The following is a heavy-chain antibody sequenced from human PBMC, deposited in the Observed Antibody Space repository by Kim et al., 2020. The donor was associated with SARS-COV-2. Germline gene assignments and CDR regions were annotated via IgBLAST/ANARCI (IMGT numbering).Heavy chain of an antibody. D-gene: IGHD2-2*01. V-gene: IGHV4-39*01. CDR3: ARLQRRGVPAAPDPVFDP. CDR2: IFYSGST. J-gene: IGHJ5*02. CDR1: GGSISSSSYY. Sequence: SETLSLTCAVSGGSISSSSYYWGWFRQPPGKGLEWIANIFYSGSTYYNPSLKSRVTISVDSSKNQFSLKLSSVTAADTAVYYCARLQRRGVPAAPDPVFDPWGQGTLGTVSS.